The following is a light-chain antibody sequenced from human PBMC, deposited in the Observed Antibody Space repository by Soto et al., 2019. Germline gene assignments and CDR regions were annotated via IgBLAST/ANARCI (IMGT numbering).Light chain of an antibody. Sequence: SYVMTQPPSVSVASGQTARITCGGNNIGSKTVHWYQQKPGQSPVVVVSDDSDRPSGIPERFSGSNSGNTATLTIGRVEAGDEADYYCQVWDDTTDHRVIFGGGTKLTVL. V-gene: IGLV3-21*02. J-gene: IGLJ2*01. CDR2: DDS. CDR1: NIGSKT. CDR3: QVWDDTTDHRVI.